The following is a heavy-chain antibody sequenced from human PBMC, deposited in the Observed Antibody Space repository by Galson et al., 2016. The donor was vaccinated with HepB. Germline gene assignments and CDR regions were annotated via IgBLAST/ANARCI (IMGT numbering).Heavy chain of an antibody. Sequence: SETLSLTCAVSGESFSGYYWTWIRQSPGKGLEWIGETNHVGSTNFNPSLKSRVTISVDTSKNQFSLKLTSTTAADTAVYYCARGRLPAARGHTWFDPWGQGTLVTVSS. J-gene: IGHJ5*02. CDR3: ARGRLPAARGHTWFDP. V-gene: IGHV4-34*01. CDR1: GESFSGYY. D-gene: IGHD2-2*01. CDR2: TNHVGST.